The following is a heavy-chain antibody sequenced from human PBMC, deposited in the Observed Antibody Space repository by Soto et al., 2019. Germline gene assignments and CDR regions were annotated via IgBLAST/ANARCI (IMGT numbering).Heavy chain of an antibody. D-gene: IGHD3-22*01. V-gene: IGHV3-73*01. CDR1: GFTFSGSA. J-gene: IGHJ4*02. Sequence: GGSLRLSCAASGFTFSGSAMHWVRQASGKGLEWVGRIRSKANSYTAAYAASGEGRFTISRDDSKNTAYLQMNSLKTEDTAVYYCTRDLYYYDSSAQNTGFSYWGQGTLVTVSS. CDR2: IRSKANSYTA. CDR3: TRDLYYYDSSAQNTGFSY.